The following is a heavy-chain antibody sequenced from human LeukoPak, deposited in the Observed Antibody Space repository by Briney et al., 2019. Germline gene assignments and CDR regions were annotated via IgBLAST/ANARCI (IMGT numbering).Heavy chain of an antibody. CDR2: INHSGST. V-gene: IGHV4-34*01. CDR3: ARGRRQYYYDSSGYAYYFDY. D-gene: IGHD3-22*01. CDR1: SGSINDYH. Sequence: SETLSLTCTVSSGSINDYHWSWIRQPPGKGLEWIGEINHSGSTNYNPSLKSRVTISVDTSKNQFSLKLSSVTAADTAVYYCARGRRQYYYDSSGYAYYFDYWGQGTLVTVSS. J-gene: IGHJ4*02.